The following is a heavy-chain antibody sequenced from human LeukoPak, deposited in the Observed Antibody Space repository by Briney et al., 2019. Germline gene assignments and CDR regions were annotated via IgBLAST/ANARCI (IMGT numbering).Heavy chain of an antibody. V-gene: IGHV3-7*04. CDR3: ARVTYYYGSGSYPHDH. CDR2: IKQNGSEK. J-gene: IGHJ4*02. Sequence: GGSLRLSCTASGFTFSTYWMSWVRQAPGKGLEWVAHIKQNGSEKFYVDSVKGRFIISRDNAKNSLYLQMNSLRAEDTAVYYCARVTYYYGSGSYPHDHWGQGTLVTVSS. CDR1: GFTFSTYW. D-gene: IGHD3-10*01.